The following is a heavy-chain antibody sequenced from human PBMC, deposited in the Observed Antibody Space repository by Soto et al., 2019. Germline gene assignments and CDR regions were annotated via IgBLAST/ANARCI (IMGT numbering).Heavy chain of an antibody. D-gene: IGHD2-15*01. CDR2: INHSGST. CDR3: ARRWGSAADP. V-gene: IGHV4-34*01. Sequence: ETLSLTCAVYGGSFSGYYWSWIRQPSGKGLEWIGEINHSGSTNFNPSLKSRVTISVDTSKNQFSLKLSSVTAADTAVYYCARRWGSAADPWGQGTLVTVSS. J-gene: IGHJ5*02. CDR1: GGSFSGYY.